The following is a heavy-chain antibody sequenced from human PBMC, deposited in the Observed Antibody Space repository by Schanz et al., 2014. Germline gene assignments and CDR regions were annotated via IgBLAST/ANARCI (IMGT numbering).Heavy chain of an antibody. CDR2: IKSKTDGGTT. CDR1: GFTFSNAW. CDR3: VRDTDYHFDY. Sequence: VQLVESGGGVAQPGGSLRLSCAASGFTFSNAWMSWVRQAPGKGLEWVGRIKSKTDGGTTDFAAPVKGRFTISRDDSENTLYLQMNSLRAEDTAVYYCVRDTDYHFDYWGQGTLVTVSS. J-gene: IGHJ4*02. V-gene: IGHV3-15*05. D-gene: IGHD4-17*01.